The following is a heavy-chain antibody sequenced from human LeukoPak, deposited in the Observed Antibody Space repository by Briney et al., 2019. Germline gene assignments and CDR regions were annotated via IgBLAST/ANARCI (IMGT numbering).Heavy chain of an antibody. D-gene: IGHD4/OR15-4a*01. V-gene: IGHV3-74*01. CDR1: GFTFSSYW. CDR3: VRDRVDYGDHVFDY. CDR2: INSDGIIT. Sequence: QSWGSLRLSCAASGFTFSSYWMHWVRQAPGKGLVWVSRINSDGIITTYADSVKGRFTISRDNAKNTLYLQMNSLRAEDTAVYYCVRDRVDYGDHVFDYWGQGTLVTVSS. J-gene: IGHJ4*02.